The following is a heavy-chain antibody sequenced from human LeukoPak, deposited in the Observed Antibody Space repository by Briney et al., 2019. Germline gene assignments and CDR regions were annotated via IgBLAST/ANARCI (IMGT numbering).Heavy chain of an antibody. CDR1: GFTFSSYA. J-gene: IGHJ6*02. V-gene: IGHV3-30-3*01. Sequence: PGGSLRLSCAASGFTFSSYAMHWVRQAPGKGLEWVAVISYDGSNKYYADSVKGRFTISRDNSKNTLYLQMNSLRAEDTAVYYCARDFGKGDFRKGGSYGMDVWGQGTTVTVSS. CDR2: ISYDGSNK. CDR3: ARDFGKGDFRKGGSYGMDV. D-gene: IGHD3-3*01.